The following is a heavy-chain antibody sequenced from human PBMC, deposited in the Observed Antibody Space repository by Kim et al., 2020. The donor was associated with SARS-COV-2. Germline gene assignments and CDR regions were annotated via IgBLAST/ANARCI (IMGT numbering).Heavy chain of an antibody. V-gene: IGHV3-74*01. Sequence: GGSLRLSCAASGFSIRNYWMHWVRQAPGKGLVWVSRINGDGTEINYADSVKGRFTIFRDNAKNTLFLQMDSLRAEDTAVYYCVGGPITNGHLLDYWGQGTLVTVSS. CDR3: VGGPITNGHLLDY. J-gene: IGHJ4*02. D-gene: IGHD1-1*01. CDR1: GFSIRNYW. CDR2: INGDGTEI.